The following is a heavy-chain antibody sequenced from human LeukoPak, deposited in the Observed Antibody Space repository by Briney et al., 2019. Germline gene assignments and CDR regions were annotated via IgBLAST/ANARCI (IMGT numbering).Heavy chain of an antibody. CDR2: IWYDGSNK. Sequence: PGGSLRLSCAASGFTFSSYGMHWVRQAPGKGLEWVAVIWYDGSNKYYADSVKGRFTISRDNSKNTLYLQMNSLRAEDTAVYYCARDYPPNLYYDFWSGYYTQQGFDYWGQGTLVTVSS. CDR3: ARDYPPNLYYDFWSGYYTQQGFDY. V-gene: IGHV3-33*01. D-gene: IGHD3-3*01. CDR1: GFTFSSYG. J-gene: IGHJ4*02.